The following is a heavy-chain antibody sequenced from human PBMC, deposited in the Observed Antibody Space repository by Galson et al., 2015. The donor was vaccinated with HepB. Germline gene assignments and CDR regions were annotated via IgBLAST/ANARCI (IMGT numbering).Heavy chain of an antibody. CDR2: ISSSSSYI. V-gene: IGHV3-21*01. CDR1: GFTFSSYS. Sequence: SLRLSCAASGFTFSSYSMNWVRQAPGKGLEWVSSISSSSSYIYYADSVKGRFTISRDNAKNSLYLQMNSLRAEDTAVYYCAREGEVRPTDYWGQGTLATVSSGRASAPTLFPLVSCENSRYYFDYWGQGTLVTVSS. CDR3: AREGEVRPTDYWGQGTLATVSSGRASAPTLFPLVSCENSRYYFDY. D-gene: IGHD7-27*01. J-gene: IGHJ4*02.